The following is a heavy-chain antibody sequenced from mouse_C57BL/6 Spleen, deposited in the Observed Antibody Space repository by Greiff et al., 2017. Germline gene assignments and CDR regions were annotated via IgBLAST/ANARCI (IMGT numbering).Heavy chain of an antibody. CDR3: TRESRLFYYCSSYRYWYFDV. CDR1: GYTFTSYW. D-gene: IGHD1-1*01. Sequence: ESGTVLARPGASVKMSCKTSGYTFTSYWMHWVKQRPGQGLEWIGAIYPGNSDTSYNQKFKGKAKLTAVTSASTPYMALSSLTNEDSAVYYCTRESRLFYYCSSYRYWYFDVWGTGTTVTVSS. V-gene: IGHV1-5*01. J-gene: IGHJ1*03. CDR2: IYPGNSDT.